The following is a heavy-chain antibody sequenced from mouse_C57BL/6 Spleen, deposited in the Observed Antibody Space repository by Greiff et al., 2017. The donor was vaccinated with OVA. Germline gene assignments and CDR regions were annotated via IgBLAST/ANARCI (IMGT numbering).Heavy chain of an antibody. CDR3: ARRGGLYGSIDY. V-gene: IGHV8-12*01. CDR2: IYWDDDK. CDR1: GFSLSTSGMG. Sequence: QVTLKVSGPGILQSSQTLSLTCSFSGFSLSTSGMGVCWIRQPSGKGLEWLAHIYWDDDKRYNPSLKSRLPLSKDTSKNQVFLKITSVDTADTATYDCARRGGLYGSIDYWGQGTTLTVSS. J-gene: IGHJ2*01. D-gene: IGHD1-1*01.